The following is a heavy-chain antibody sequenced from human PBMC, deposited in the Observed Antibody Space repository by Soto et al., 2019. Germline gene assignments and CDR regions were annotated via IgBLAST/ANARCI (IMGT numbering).Heavy chain of an antibody. D-gene: IGHD5-12*01. CDR1: GFTFSSYW. CDR2: ISGSGGST. J-gene: IGHJ4*02. CDR3: AKDPTTRGSYYFDY. V-gene: IGHV3-23*01. Sequence: TGGSLRLSCAASGFTFSSYWMSWVRQAPGKGLEWVSAISGSGGSTYYADSVKGRFTISRDNSKNTLYLQMNSLRAEDTAVYYCAKDPTTRGSYYFDYWGQGTLVTVSS.